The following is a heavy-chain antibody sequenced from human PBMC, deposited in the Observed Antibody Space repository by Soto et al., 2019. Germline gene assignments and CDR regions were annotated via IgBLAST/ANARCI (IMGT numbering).Heavy chain of an antibody. CDR2: IYYSGST. J-gene: IGHJ6*02. CDR1: GGSVTSSNSY. V-gene: IGHV4-31*02. D-gene: IGHD1-1*01. Sequence: PSETLSLACTVSGGSVTSSNSYWSWILQHPGKGLEWIWYIYYSGSTYYNPSLKSRVTISVDTSKNQFSLKLSSVTAADTAVYYCARDGSFRTPYYYYGMDVSGQGTTVTVSS. CDR3: ARDGSFRTPYYYYGMDV.